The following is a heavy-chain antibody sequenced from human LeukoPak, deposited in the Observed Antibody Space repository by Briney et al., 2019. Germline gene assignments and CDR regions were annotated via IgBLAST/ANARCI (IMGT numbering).Heavy chain of an antibody. Sequence: SETLSLTCTVSGGSISSSSYYWGWIRQPPGKGLEWLGSIYYSGSTYYNPSLKSRVTISVDTSKNQFSLKLSSVTAADTAVYYCARPVSDYYDSSGYYDWFDPWGQGTLVTVSS. V-gene: IGHV4-39*01. J-gene: IGHJ5*02. CDR1: GGSISSSSYY. D-gene: IGHD3-22*01. CDR3: ARPVSDYYDSSGYYDWFDP. CDR2: IYYSGST.